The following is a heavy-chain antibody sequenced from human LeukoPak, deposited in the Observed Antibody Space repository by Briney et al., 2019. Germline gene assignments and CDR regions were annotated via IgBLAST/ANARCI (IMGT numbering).Heavy chain of an antibody. J-gene: IGHJ4*02. V-gene: IGHV4-61*01. CDR2: IYYSGST. CDR3: EREGCSGGSCYPYPFDY. D-gene: IGHD2-15*01. Sequence: SETQSLTCTVSGGSVSSGSYYWSWIRQPPGKGLEWIGYIYYSGSTNYNPSLKSRVTITVDTSKNQFSLKLSSVTAADTAVNYCEREGCSGGSCYPYPFDYWGQGTLVTVSS. CDR1: GGSVSSGSYY.